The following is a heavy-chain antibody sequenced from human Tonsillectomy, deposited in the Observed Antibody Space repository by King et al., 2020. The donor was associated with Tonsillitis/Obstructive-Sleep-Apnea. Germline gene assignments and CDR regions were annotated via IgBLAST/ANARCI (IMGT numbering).Heavy chain of an antibody. Sequence: VQLQQWGAGLLKPSEPLSLPCAVYGGSFRAYYWSWLRQPPGKALEWIGEINHGGSTRYNPSLKSRVTISLDSSKNQFSLKLNSMTAADTAVYYCARGDLLTGYYASTDFDYWGQGTLVTVSS. J-gene: IGHJ4*02. CDR2: INHGGST. CDR1: GGSFRAYY. D-gene: IGHD3-9*01. CDR3: ARGDLLTGYYASTDFDY. V-gene: IGHV4-34*01.